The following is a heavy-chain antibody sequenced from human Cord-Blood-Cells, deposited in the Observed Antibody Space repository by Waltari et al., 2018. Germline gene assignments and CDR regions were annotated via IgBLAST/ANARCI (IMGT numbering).Heavy chain of an antibody. J-gene: IGHJ5*02. CDR1: GGTFSSSA. Sequence: QVQLVQSGAAVKKPGSSVKVYCKASGGTFSSSAISWGRQAPGQGLEWMGGIIPIFGTANYAQKFQGRVTITADESTSTAYMELSSLRSEDTAVYYCARGSNWFDPWGQGTLVTVSS. D-gene: IGHD6-19*01. CDR2: IIPIFGTA. V-gene: IGHV1-69*12. CDR3: ARGSNWFDP.